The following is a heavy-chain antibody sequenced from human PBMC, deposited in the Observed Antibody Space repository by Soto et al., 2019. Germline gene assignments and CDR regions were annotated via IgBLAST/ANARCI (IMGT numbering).Heavy chain of an antibody. Sequence: PGGSLRLSCAASGFTFSNYEMNWVRQAPGKGLERVSYISSSGTTIYYADSVKGRFTISRDNAKNSLYLQMNSLRAEDTAVYYCARGEGAPYWYFGLWGRGTLVTVSS. CDR2: ISSSGTTI. V-gene: IGHV3-48*03. CDR3: ARGEGAPYWYFGL. J-gene: IGHJ2*01. CDR1: GFTFSNYE. D-gene: IGHD3-16*01.